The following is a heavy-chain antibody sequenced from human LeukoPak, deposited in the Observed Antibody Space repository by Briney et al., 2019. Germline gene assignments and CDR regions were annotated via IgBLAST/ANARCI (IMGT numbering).Heavy chain of an antibody. V-gene: IGHV3-74*01. CDR2: INSVGSST. J-gene: IGHJ3*02. D-gene: IGHD3-9*01. CDR1: GFIFSTYW. CDR3: ARLALRYFGGPYDAFDI. Sequence: PGGSLRLSCTASGFIFSTYWMHWVRQAPGKGLVWVSRINSVGSSTNYADSVKGRFTISRDNAKNMLYLQMNSLRAEDTAVYYCARLALRYFGGPYDAFDIWGQGTMVTVSS.